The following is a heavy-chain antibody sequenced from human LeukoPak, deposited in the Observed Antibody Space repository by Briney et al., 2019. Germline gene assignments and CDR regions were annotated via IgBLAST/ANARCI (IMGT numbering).Heavy chain of an antibody. CDR3: ARVHYDILTGYSHYGMDV. CDR2: ISAYNGNT. D-gene: IGHD3-9*01. Sequence: ASVKVSCKASGYTFTSYGISWVRQAPGQGLEWMGWISAYNGNTNYAQKLQGRVTMTTDTSTSTAYMELRSLRSDDTAVYYCARVHYDILTGYSHYGMDVWGQGTTVTVSS. J-gene: IGHJ6*02. CDR1: GYTFTSYG. V-gene: IGHV1-18*01.